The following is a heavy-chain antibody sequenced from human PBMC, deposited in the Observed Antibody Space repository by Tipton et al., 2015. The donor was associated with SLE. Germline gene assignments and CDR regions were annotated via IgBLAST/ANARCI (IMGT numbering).Heavy chain of an antibody. D-gene: IGHD6-13*01. CDR2: ISYDGSNT. CDR1: GFTFSGYA. Sequence: SLRLSCAASGFTFSGYAMHWVRQAPGKGLEWAAVISYDGSNTYYADSAKGRFTISRDNSKNTLYLQMNSLRAEDTAVYYCARSDSSSWYYYAMDVWGQGTTVTVSS. V-gene: IGHV3-30-3*01. J-gene: IGHJ6*02. CDR3: ARSDSSSWYYYAMDV.